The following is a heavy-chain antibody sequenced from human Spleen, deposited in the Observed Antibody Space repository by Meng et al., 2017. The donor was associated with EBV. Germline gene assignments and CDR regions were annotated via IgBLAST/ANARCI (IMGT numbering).Heavy chain of an antibody. CDR1: EGHISSGSYS. CDR3: ARVSVQWLRFDS. J-gene: IGHJ5*01. V-gene: IGHV4-30-4*01. D-gene: IGHD6-19*01. Sequence: HGQRQFSGPPLVTPFPTLSLSFSSHEGHISSGSYSWSWIRQALGKGLEWIGYIYHSGPVYYNPSLKSRVSLLLDMSKNQFSVKLTSVTAADTAVYYCARVSVQWLRFDSWGQGTLVTVSS. CDR2: IYHSGPV.